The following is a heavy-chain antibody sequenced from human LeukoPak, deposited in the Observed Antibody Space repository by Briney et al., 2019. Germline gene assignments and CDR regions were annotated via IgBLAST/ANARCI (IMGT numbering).Heavy chain of an antibody. V-gene: IGHV3-23*01. D-gene: IGHD3-3*02. Sequence: GGSLRLSCAASGFTFSNYTMSWVRQAPRKGQGWVSAISGSGGNTYYADSVKGRFTISRDNSKNTLYLQMDSLRADDTAIYYCAKAAFSRTSYFDYWGQGTLVTASS. J-gene: IGHJ4*02. CDR3: AKAAFSRTSYFDY. CDR1: GFTFSNYT. CDR2: ISGSGGNT.